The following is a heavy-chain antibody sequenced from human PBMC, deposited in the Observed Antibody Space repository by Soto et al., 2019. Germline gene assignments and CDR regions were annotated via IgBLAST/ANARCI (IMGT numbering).Heavy chain of an antibody. CDR3: ARDGDTAMVLN. J-gene: IGHJ4*02. D-gene: IGHD5-18*01. CDR2: MNPNSGNT. Sequence: GXSVKASCKGSGYTFSSYDINWVRQATGQGLEWMGWMNPNSGNTGYAQKFQGRVTMTRNTSISTAYMELSSLRSEDTAVYYCARDGDTAMVLNWGQGTLVTVSS. CDR1: GYTFSSYD. V-gene: IGHV1-8*01.